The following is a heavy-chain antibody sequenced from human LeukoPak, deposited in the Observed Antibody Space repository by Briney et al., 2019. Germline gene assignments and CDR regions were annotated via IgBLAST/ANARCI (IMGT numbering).Heavy chain of an antibody. D-gene: IGHD2-15*01. CDR1: GFTFSSYS. Sequence: PGGSLRLSCAASGFTFSSYSMNWVRQAPGKGLEWVSYISSSSSTIYYADSVKGRFTISRDNAKNSLYLQMNSLRAEDTAVYYCARPDCSGGSRYSSGAFDIWGQGTMVTVSS. CDR2: ISSSSSTI. J-gene: IGHJ3*02. V-gene: IGHV3-48*01. CDR3: ARPDCSGGSRYSSGAFDI.